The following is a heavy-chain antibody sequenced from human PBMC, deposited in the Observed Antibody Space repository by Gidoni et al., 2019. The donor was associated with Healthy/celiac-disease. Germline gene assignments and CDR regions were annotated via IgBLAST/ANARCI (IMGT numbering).Heavy chain of an antibody. CDR3: ARGLYSSGWYWGYYFDY. V-gene: IGHV3-33*01. J-gene: IGHJ4*02. CDR1: GFTFSSYG. Sequence: QVQLVESGGGVVQPGRPLRLSCAASGFTFSSYGMHWVRQAPGKGLEWVAVIWYDGSNKYYADSVKGRFTISRDNSKNTLYLQMNSLRAEDTAVYYCARGLYSSGWYWGYYFDYWGQGTLVTVSS. D-gene: IGHD6-19*01. CDR2: IWYDGSNK.